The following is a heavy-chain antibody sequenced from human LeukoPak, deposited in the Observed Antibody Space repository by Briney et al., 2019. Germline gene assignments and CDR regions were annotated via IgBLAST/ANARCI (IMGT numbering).Heavy chain of an antibody. D-gene: IGHD7-27*01. CDR1: GFTFSSYS. J-gene: IGHJ4*02. CDR2: ISGSGGST. V-gene: IGHV3-23*01. CDR3: AKVPEPGESFPPSYYFDY. Sequence: PGGSLRLSCAASGFTFSSYSMNWVRQAPGKGLEWVSAISGSGGSTYYADSVKGRFTISRDNSKNTLYLQMNSLRAEDTAVYYCAKVPEPGESFPPSYYFDYWGQGTLVTVSS.